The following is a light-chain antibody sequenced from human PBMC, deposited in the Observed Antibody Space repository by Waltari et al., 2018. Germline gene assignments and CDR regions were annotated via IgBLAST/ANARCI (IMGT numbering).Light chain of an antibody. V-gene: IGKV3-20*01. CDR3: QQLGSSPIT. CDR1: QSVTNNN. J-gene: IGKJ5*01. Sequence: EIVLTQSPGTISLSPGQKASLSCRASQSVTNNNLAWSQQKPGQATRLLIYGASRRATGIPDRFSGSGSGTDFTLTISRLEPEDFAVYYCQQLGSSPITFGQGTRLEMK. CDR2: GAS.